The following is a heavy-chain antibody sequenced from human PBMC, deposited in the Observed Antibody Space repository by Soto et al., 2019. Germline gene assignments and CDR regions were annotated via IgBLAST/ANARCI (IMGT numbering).Heavy chain of an antibody. CDR1: GGSISSGGYY. Sequence: QVQLQESGPGLVKPSQTLSLTCTVSGGSISSGGYYWSWIRQHPGKGLEWIGYIYYSGSTYYNPSLKSRFTISVDTSKNQFSLKLSSVTAADTAVYYCARGYCSGGSCTVVDYWGQGTLVTVSS. V-gene: IGHV4-31*03. CDR3: ARGYCSGGSCTVVDY. CDR2: IYYSGST. D-gene: IGHD2-15*01. J-gene: IGHJ4*02.